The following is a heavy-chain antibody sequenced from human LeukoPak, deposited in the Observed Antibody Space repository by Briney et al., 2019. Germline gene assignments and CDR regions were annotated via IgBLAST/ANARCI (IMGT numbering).Heavy chain of an antibody. CDR1: GFTFSGSA. V-gene: IGHV3-73*01. CDR3: TLAANGTPEVSL. CDR2: IRSKANSYAT. Sequence: GGSLRSSCAALGFTFSGSAMDGVRQASGKGLEWVGRIRSKANSYATAYAASVKGRFTISRDDSKNTAYLQMNSLKTEDTAVYYCTLAANGTPEVSLWGQGTLVTVSS. J-gene: IGHJ4*02. D-gene: IGHD6-13*01.